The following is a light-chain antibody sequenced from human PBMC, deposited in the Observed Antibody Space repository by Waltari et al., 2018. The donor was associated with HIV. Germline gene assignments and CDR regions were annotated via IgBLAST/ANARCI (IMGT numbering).Light chain of an antibody. J-gene: IGLJ2*01. CDR1: NTERKR. CDR2: YDS. V-gene: IGLV3-21*04. Sequence: SSVLTQPPSLSVAPGQTAMITCGGNNTERKRLHWYPQKAGQAPVLLIYYDSDRPSGIPERFSGSNSGNTATLTISRVGDGDEADYYCQVWDSSSDHVLFGGGTKLTVL. CDR3: QVWDSSSDHVL.